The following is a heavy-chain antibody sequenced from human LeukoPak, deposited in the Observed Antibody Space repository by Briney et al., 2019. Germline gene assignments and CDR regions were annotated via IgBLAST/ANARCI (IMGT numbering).Heavy chain of an antibody. V-gene: IGHV4-61*02. D-gene: IGHD3-10*01. J-gene: IGHJ4*02. CDR3: ARETPWFGEFTFDY. CDR2: IYTSGST. Sequence: PSETLSLTCTVSGGSISSGSYYWSWIRQPAGKGLEWIGRIYTSGSTNYNPSLKSRVTISVDTSKNQFSLKLSSVTAADTAVYYCARETPWFGEFTFDYWGQGTLVTVPS. CDR1: GGSISSGSYY.